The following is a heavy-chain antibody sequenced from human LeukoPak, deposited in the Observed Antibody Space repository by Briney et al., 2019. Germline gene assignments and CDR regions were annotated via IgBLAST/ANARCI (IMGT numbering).Heavy chain of an antibody. J-gene: IGHJ4*02. V-gene: IGHV4-59*01. CDR1: DFSMSTYY. D-gene: IGHD6-13*01. Sequence: SETLSLTCTVSDFSMSTYYWTWIRQPPGKGLEWIGFIYYTGSTNYNPSLKSRVTISVDTSKNQFSLKLSSVTAADTAVSYRAGMRITAPTVRTLDYWGQGTLVTVSS. CDR2: IYYTGST. CDR3: AGMRITAPTVRTLDY.